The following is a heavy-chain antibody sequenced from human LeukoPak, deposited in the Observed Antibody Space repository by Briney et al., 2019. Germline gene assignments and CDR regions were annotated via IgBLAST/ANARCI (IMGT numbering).Heavy chain of an antibody. V-gene: IGHV1-2*02. CDR1: GYTFTGYY. CDR2: INPNSGGT. D-gene: IGHD3-10*01. CDR3: ARVYYYGSGSYTDNWFDP. J-gene: IGHJ5*02. Sequence: ASVKVSCKASGYTFTGYYMHWVRQAPGQGLEWMGWINPNSGGTNYAQKFQGRVTMTRDTSISTAYMELSRLRSDDTAVYYCARVYYYGSGSYTDNWFDPWGQGTLVTVSS.